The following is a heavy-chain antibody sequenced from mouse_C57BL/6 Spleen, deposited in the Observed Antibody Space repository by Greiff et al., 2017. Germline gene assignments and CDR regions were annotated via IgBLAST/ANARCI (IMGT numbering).Heavy chain of an antibody. V-gene: IGHV1-59*01. CDR1: GYTFTSYW. Sequence: QVQLQQPGAELVRPGTSVKSSCKASGYTFTSYWMHWVKQRPGQGLEWIGVIDPSDSYTNYNQKFKGKATLTVDTSSSTAYMQLSRLTSEDSAVYYCARGDTLYYFDYWGQGTTLTVSS. CDR2: IDPSDSYT. CDR3: ARGDTLYYFDY. J-gene: IGHJ2*01.